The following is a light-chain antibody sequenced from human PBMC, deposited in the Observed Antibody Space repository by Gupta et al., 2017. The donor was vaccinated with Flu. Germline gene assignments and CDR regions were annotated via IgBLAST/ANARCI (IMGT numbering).Light chain of an antibody. CDR3: QQYYSTPIT. CDR2: WAS. Sequence: DIVMTQSPDSLPVSLGERATINCKSSQSVLYSSNNNNYLAWYQQKPGKPPKLLIYWASTRESGVPDRFSGSGSGTDFTLTISSLQAEDVAVYYCQQYYSTPITFGQETRLEIK. CDR1: QSVLYSSNNNNY. V-gene: IGKV4-1*01. J-gene: IGKJ5*01.